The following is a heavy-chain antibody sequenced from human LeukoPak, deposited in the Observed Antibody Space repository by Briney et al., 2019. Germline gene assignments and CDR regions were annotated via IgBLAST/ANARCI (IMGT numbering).Heavy chain of an antibody. CDR3: ARLPYDSRCKRFDY. D-gene: IGHD3-22*01. J-gene: IGHJ4*01. CDR2: IYYSGST. V-gene: IGHV4-39*01. CDR1: GGSVSSISYY. Sequence: SETLSLTCTVSGGSVSSISYYWGWVRQPPGKGLEWIGIIYYSGSTYYSPSLKSQVTISVDMSTNQFSLKLSSVTAADTAVYYCARLPYDSRCKRFDYWGQGTLVTVSS.